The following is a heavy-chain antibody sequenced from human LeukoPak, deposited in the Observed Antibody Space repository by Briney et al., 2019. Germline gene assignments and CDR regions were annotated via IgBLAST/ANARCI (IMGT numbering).Heavy chain of an antibody. V-gene: IGHV1-69*13. D-gene: IGHD5-12*01. CDR3: ARGGAYSGYDYFDS. CDR2: IVPVFNSP. Sequence: ASVKVSCKVSGGTFSTFAINWVRQAPGQGLEWMGGIVPVFNSPNYAQQLQGRVTFTADESTNTAYMELRSLRSEDTAVYYCARGGAYSGYDYFDSWGQGTLVPVSS. CDR1: GGTFSTFA. J-gene: IGHJ4*02.